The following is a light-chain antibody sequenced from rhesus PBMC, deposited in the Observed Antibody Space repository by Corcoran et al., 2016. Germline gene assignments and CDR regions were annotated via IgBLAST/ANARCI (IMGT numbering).Light chain of an antibody. Sequence: QVILTQSPATLSLSPGERATLSCRASQSVSSYLAWYQQKPGQAPRLLIYGASSRATGIPERLSGSGSGTEFTLTISSLEPEDFAVYYCQKYSSSPYSFGQGTKVEIK. J-gene: IGKJ2*01. V-gene: IGKV3-53*01. CDR1: QSVSSY. CDR2: GAS. CDR3: QKYSSSPYS.